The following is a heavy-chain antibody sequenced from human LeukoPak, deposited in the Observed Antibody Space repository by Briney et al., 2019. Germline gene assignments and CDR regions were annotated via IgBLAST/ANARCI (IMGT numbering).Heavy chain of an antibody. CDR2: IIPIYGST. D-gene: IGHD6-13*01. Sequence: ASVKVSCKASGGTFSNYAISWVRQAPGQGLEWMGGIIPIYGSTNYAQTFQGRVTITTDESTSTAYMELSSLRSDDTAVYSCWPTPYPAAGTWSYYSYFYYMDFWAKGPRSPSP. J-gene: IGHJ6*03. V-gene: IGHV1-69*05. CDR3: WPTPYPAAGTWSYYSYFYYMDF. CDR1: GGTFSNYA.